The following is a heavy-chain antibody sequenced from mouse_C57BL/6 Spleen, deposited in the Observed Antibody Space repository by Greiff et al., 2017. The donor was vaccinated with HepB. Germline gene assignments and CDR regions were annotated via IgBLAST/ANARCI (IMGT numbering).Heavy chain of an antibody. J-gene: IGHJ3*01. Sequence: QVHVKQSGAELVRPGASVTLSCKASGYTFTDYEMHWVKQTPVHGLEWIGAIDPETGGTAYNQKFKGKAILTADKSSSTAYMELRSLTSEDSAVYYCTRFELGSWFAYWGQGTLVTVSA. D-gene: IGHD4-1*01. V-gene: IGHV1-15*01. CDR3: TRFELGSWFAY. CDR2: IDPETGGT. CDR1: GYTFTDYE.